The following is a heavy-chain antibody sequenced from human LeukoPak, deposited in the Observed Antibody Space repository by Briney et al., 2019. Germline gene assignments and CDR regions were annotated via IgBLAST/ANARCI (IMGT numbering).Heavy chain of an antibody. Sequence: GGSLRLSCAASGFTFSSYAMSWVRQAPGKGLEWVSAISGSGGSTYYADSVKGRFTISRDNSKNTLYLQMNSLGAEDTAVYYCGGGVRPPTVTPAGYWGQGTLVTVSS. V-gene: IGHV3-23*01. CDR2: ISGSGGST. CDR3: GGGVRPPTVTPAGY. CDR1: GFTFSSYA. D-gene: IGHD4-17*01. J-gene: IGHJ4*02.